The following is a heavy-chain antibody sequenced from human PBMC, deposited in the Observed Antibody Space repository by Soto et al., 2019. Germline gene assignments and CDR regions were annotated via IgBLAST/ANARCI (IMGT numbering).Heavy chain of an antibody. CDR1: GFTFSSYW. CDR2: IKQDGSEK. J-gene: IGHJ5*02. V-gene: IGHV3-7*01. CDR3: ARNYDILTGYSPNWFDP. D-gene: IGHD3-9*01. Sequence: GGSLRLSCAASGFTFSSYWMSWVRQAPGKGLEWVANIKQDGSEKYYVDSVKGRFTISRDNAKNSLYLQMNSLRAEDTAVYYCARNYDILTGYSPNWFDPWGQGTLVTVSS.